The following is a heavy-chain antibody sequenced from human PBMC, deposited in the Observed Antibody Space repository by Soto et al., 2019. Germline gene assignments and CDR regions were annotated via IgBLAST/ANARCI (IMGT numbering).Heavy chain of an antibody. CDR3: ARVPTDSSGYYKYYFAY. J-gene: IGHJ4*02. D-gene: IGHD3-22*01. Sequence: ASVKVSCKASGYTFTNYGIIWQRQAPGQGLEWMGWINPYNGNTNYAQRVQGRVTMTTDTSTSTAYMELRSLRSDDTAVYYCARVPTDSSGYYKYYFAYWGQGTLVTVSS. V-gene: IGHV1-18*04. CDR1: GYTFTNYG. CDR2: INPYNGNT.